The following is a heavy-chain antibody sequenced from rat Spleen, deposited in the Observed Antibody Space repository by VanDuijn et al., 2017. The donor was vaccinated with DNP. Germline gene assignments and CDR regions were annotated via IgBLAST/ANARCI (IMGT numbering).Heavy chain of an antibody. CDR3: ARDRYYGSTVGMDA. D-gene: IGHD1-6*01. CDR1: GFSLTSYH. Sequence: QVQLKESGPGLVRPSETLSLTCTVSGFSLTSYHVSWVRQPPGQGLEWLGVIWDDGSTAYNSALKSRLSISRDTYKSQVFLKMSSLKTEDTATYYCARDRYYGSTVGMDAWGQGASVTVSS. CDR2: IWDDGST. J-gene: IGHJ4*01. V-gene: IGHV2-32*01.